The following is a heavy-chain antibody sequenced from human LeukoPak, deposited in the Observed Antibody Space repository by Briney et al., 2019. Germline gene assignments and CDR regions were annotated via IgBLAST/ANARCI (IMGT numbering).Heavy chain of an antibody. CDR1: GFTFSNYA. J-gene: IGHJ5*02. D-gene: IGHD2-2*01. V-gene: IGHV3-23*01. CDR3: AASLPNIVVVPAAKGPFGS. Sequence: GGSLRLSCAASGFTFSNYAMSWVRQAPGKGLEWVSGINGGGGGGTFHADSVRGRFTISRDNSKNTLYLQMSSLRAEDTAVYYCAASLPNIVVVPAAKGPFGSWGQGTLVTVSS. CDR2: INGGGGGGT.